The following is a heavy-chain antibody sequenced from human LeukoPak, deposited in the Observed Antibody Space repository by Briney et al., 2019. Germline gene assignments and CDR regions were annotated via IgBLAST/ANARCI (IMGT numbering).Heavy chain of an antibody. Sequence: GGSLRLSCAASGFTFSSYSMNWVRQAPGKGLEGLSYISGSSSTIYYADSVKGRFTISRDNAKNSLYLQMNSLRAEDTAVYYCARESLGYCSGSSCYYFYMDFWGKGTTVTVSS. CDR1: GFTFSSYS. D-gene: IGHD2-2*01. CDR3: ARESLGYCSGSSCYYFYMDF. V-gene: IGHV3-48*04. J-gene: IGHJ6*03. CDR2: ISGSSSTI.